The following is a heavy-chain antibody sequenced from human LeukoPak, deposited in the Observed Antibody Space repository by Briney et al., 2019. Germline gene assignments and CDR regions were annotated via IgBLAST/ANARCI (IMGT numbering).Heavy chain of an antibody. V-gene: IGHV4-39*07. CDR2: IYYSGSS. D-gene: IGHD2-15*01. CDR1: GGSISSSGYY. Sequence: NASETLSLTCSVSGGSISSSGYYWGWIRQPPGKGLEWIGSIYYSGSSYYNPSLKSRVTISVDTSKNQFSLKLSSVTAADTAVYYCARRILGYCSGGSCLRWGFDYWGQGTLVTVSS. CDR3: ARRILGYCSGGSCLRWGFDY. J-gene: IGHJ4*02.